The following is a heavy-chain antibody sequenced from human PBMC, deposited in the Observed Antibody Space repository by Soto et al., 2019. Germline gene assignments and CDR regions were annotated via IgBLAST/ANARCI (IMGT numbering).Heavy chain of an antibody. CDR3: ARRKERSGPNYFDV. Sequence: ASVKVSCKASGDTFIKYDINWVRQATGQGLEWMGWMNPSNGNAGYAQNFRGRVTMTSNTSITTAYMELGGLRYEDTAVYYCARRKERSGPNYFDVWGQGTLVTVSS. CDR2: MNPSNGNA. CDR1: GDTFIKYD. D-gene: IGHD6-25*01. J-gene: IGHJ4*02. V-gene: IGHV1-8*01.